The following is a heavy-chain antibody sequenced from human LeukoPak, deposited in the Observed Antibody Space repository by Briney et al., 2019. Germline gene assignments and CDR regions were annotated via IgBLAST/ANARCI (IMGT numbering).Heavy chain of an antibody. Sequence: ASVKVSCEASGYTFTSYGISWVRQAPGQGLEWMGWISAYNGNTNYAQKLQGRVTMTTDTSTSTAYMELRSLRSDDTAVYYCARDPRRYYYDSSGYRTFDYWGQGTLVTVSS. CDR2: ISAYNGNT. D-gene: IGHD3-22*01. V-gene: IGHV1-18*01. J-gene: IGHJ4*02. CDR3: ARDPRRYYYDSSGYRTFDY. CDR1: GYTFTSYG.